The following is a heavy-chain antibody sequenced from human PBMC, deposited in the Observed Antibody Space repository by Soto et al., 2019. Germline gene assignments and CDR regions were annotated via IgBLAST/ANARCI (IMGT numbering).Heavy chain of an antibody. V-gene: IGHV3-33*01. CDR3: ARYKGYCSGGSCYYYYYMDV. CDR1: GFTFSSYG. Sequence: QVQLVESGGGVVQPGRSLRLSCAASGFTFSSYGMHWVRQAPGKGLEWVAVIWYDGSNKYYADSVKGRFTISRDNSKNTLYLQMNSLRAEDTAVYYCARYKGYCSGGSCYYYYYMDVWGKGTTVTVSS. CDR2: IWYDGSNK. J-gene: IGHJ6*03. D-gene: IGHD2-15*01.